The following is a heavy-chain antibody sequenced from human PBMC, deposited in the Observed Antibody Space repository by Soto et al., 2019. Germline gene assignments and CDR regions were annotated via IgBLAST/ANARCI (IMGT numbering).Heavy chain of an antibody. CDR1: GGSISSGGYS. Sequence: SETLSLTCAVSGGSISSGGYSWSWIRQPPGKGLEWIGYIYHSGSTYYNPSLKSRVTISVDRSKNHFSLKLRSVTPEDSGVYYCARGPAILNPWGQGIQVTVSS. J-gene: IGHJ5*02. CDR3: ARGPAILNP. CDR2: IYHSGST. V-gene: IGHV4-30-2*01.